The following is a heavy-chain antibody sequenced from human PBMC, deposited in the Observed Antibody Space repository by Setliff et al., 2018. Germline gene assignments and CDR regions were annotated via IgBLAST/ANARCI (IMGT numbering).Heavy chain of an antibody. V-gene: IGHV4-59*05. CDR3: ARHHRGVIISWFDP. Sequence: SETLSLTCTVSGGSISSYYWSWIRQPPGKGLEWIGSIYYSGSTYYNPSLKSRVTISVDTSKNQFSLKLSSVTAADTAVYYCARHHRGVIISWFDPWGQGTLVTVSS. CDR2: IYYSGST. CDR1: GGSISSYY. J-gene: IGHJ5*02. D-gene: IGHD3-10*01.